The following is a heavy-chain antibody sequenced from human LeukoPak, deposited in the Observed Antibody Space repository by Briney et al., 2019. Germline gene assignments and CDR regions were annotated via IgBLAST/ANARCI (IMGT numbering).Heavy chain of an antibody. CDR3: ARVRVSYCGGDCTYWYFDL. CDR2: IYHSGST. J-gene: IGHJ2*01. Sequence: SETLSLTCTVSGGSISSGGYYWSWIRQPPGKGLEWIGYIYHSGSTYYNPSLKSRVTISVDRSKNQFSLKLSSVTAADTAVYYCARVRVSYCGGDCTYWYFDLWGRGTLVTVSS. D-gene: IGHD2-21*02. CDR1: GGSISSGGYY. V-gene: IGHV4-30-2*01.